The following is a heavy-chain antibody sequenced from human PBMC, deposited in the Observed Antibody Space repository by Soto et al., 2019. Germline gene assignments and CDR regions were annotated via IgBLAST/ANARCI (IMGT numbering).Heavy chain of an antibody. CDR3: ARERSRYDRSGYYRPDY. D-gene: IGHD3-22*01. J-gene: IGHJ4*02. CDR2: IIPILGTP. CDR1: GDTFSSYA. V-gene: IGHV1-69*10. Sequence: SVKVSCKTSGDTFSSYAISWVRQAPGQGLEWMGGIIPILGTPSYAQKFQGRVTITADKSTSTAYMELSSLRSEDTAVYYCARERSRYDRSGYYRPDYWGQGTLVTSSS.